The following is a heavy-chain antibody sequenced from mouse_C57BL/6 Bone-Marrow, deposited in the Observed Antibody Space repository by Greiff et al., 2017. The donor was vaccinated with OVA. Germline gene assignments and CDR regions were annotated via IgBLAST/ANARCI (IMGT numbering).Heavy chain of an antibody. J-gene: IGHJ1*03. CDR3: ARWISWGYCRYFDV. Sequence: QVQLKQPGAELVRPGTSVKLSCKASGYTFTSYWMHWVKQRPGQGLEWIGVIDPSDSYTNSNQKFKGKATLTVDTSSSTAYMQLRSLTSEDSAVYYCARWISWGYCRYFDVWGTGTTVTVSS. D-gene: IGHD2-3*01. V-gene: IGHV1-59*01. CDR2: IDPSDSYT. CDR1: GYTFTSYW.